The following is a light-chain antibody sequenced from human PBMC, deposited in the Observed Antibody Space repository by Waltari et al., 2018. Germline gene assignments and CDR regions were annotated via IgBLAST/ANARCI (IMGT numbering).Light chain of an antibody. CDR3: QTGGHGTWV. Sequence: QLVLTQSPSASASLGASVKLTCTLHRGHSTNTIASHQQHPDNGPRYWMKVNSDGSHSKGDEIPERFSGSSSSSGAERYLTISSVQSEDEADYYCQTGGHGTWVFGGGTKLTVL. CDR1: RGHSTNT. V-gene: IGLV4-69*01. J-gene: IGLJ3*02. CDR2: VNSDGSH.